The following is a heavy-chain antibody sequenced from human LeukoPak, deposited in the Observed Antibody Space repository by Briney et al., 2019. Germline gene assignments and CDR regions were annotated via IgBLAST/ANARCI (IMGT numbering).Heavy chain of an antibody. D-gene: IGHD2-2*01. CDR1: GYSISSGYY. CDR2: IYHSGST. CDR3: ASQLEFFGAFDI. J-gene: IGHJ3*02. Sequence: SETLSLTCTVSGYSISSGYYWGWIRQPPGKGLEWIGSIYHSGSTYYNPSLKSRVTISVDTSKNQFSLKLNSVTAADTAVYYCASQLEFFGAFDIWGQGTMVTVSS. V-gene: IGHV4-38-2*02.